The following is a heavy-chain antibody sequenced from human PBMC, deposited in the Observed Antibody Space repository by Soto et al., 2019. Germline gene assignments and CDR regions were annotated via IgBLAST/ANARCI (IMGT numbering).Heavy chain of an antibody. CDR3: ARDPSQAHHCSSTSCATGGMLDDY. D-gene: IGHD2-2*01. J-gene: IGHJ4*02. CDR1: GFTFSSYS. CDR2: ISSSSSYI. V-gene: IGHV3-21*01. Sequence: LRLSCSASGFTFSSYSMNLVRQAPLNGLEWVSSISSSSSYIYYADSVKGRFTISRDNAKNSLYLQMNSLRAEDTAVYYCARDPSQAHHCSSTSCATGGMLDDYWGQGTLVTVSS.